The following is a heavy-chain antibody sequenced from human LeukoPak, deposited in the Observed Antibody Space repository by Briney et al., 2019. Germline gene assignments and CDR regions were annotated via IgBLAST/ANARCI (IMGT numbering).Heavy chain of an antibody. CDR1: GGSISSYC. V-gene: IGHV4-59*01. D-gene: IGHD3-22*01. J-gene: IGHJ4*02. CDR2: IYYSGYT. Sequence: PSETLSLTCTVSGGSISSYCWSWIRQPPGKGLEWIGYIYYSGYTNYNPSLKSRVTISVDTSKNQFSLKLSSVTAADTAVYYCAREDKKGVDDSSGYYYWVIDYWGQGTLVTVSS. CDR3: AREDKKGVDDSSGYYYWVIDY.